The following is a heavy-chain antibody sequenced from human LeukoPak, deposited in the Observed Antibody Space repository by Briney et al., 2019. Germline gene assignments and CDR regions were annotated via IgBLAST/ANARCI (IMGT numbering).Heavy chain of an antibody. CDR3: TTGIGNYYYY. D-gene: IGHD3-10*01. Sequence: GSLRLSCAASGSTFSRYWMHWVRQAPGKGLVWVSRVKSDGSDTIYADSVKGRFTITRDNAKNTLYLQMDSLRAEDTAVYYCTTGIGNYYYYWGQGTLVTVAS. CDR2: VKSDGSDT. J-gene: IGHJ4*02. CDR1: GSTFSRYW. V-gene: IGHV3-74*01.